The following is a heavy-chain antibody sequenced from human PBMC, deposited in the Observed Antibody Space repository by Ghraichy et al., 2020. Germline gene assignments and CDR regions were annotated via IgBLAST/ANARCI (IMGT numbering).Heavy chain of an antibody. D-gene: IGHD3/OR15-3a*01. V-gene: IGHV4-59*01. Sequence: SETLSLTCTVSGGSISSYYWSWIRQPPGKGLEWIGYIYYSGSTNYNPSLKSRVTISVDTSKNQFSLKLSSVTAADTAVYYCARYWTDTVPHNLYFDLWGLGTLVTVSS. CDR2: IYYSGST. CDR1: GGSISSYY. CDR3: ARYWTDTVPHNLYFDL. J-gene: IGHJ2*01.